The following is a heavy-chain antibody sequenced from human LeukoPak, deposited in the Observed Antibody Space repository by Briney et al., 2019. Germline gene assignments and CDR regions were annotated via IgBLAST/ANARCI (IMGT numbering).Heavy chain of an antibody. V-gene: IGHV3-30*04. CDR3: ARDPMADFDY. J-gene: IGHJ4*02. D-gene: IGHD2-8*01. CDR2: ISSDGGNK. CDR1: GFTFSTYA. Sequence: PGGSLRLSCAASGFTFSTYAFHWVRQAPGTGLEWVAVISSDGGNKIYADSVKGRFTISRDNSKNTLFLQMNSLRTEDTAAYYCARDPMADFDYWGQGTLVTVSS.